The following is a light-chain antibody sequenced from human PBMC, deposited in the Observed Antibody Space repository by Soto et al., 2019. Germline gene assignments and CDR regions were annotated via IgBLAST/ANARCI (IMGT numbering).Light chain of an antibody. V-gene: IGKV1-12*01. Sequence: DIQMTQSPSSVSASVGDRVTITCRASQDIRRWLAWYQQKPGKAPKLLIYDASSLESGVPSRFSGSGSGTEFTLTITSLQPEDFATYYCQQADSFPWTFGHGTKVEI. J-gene: IGKJ1*01. CDR3: QQADSFPWT. CDR1: QDIRRW. CDR2: DAS.